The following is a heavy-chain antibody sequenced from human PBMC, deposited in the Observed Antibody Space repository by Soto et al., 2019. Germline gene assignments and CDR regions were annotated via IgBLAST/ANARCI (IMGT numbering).Heavy chain of an antibody. D-gene: IGHD5-12*01. CDR1: SYSLGSGY. V-gene: IGHV4-38-2*01. CDR3: ARVQISGHGVDY. CDR2: ISQNGDS. J-gene: IGHJ4*02. Sequence: SETLSLTCALSSYSLGSGYWAWLRQSPGKGLEWFGTISQNGDSFYNTSLRSRVAMSIDASRNQFSLEMTAVTAADTALYYCARVQISGHGVDYWGPGTMVTVSS.